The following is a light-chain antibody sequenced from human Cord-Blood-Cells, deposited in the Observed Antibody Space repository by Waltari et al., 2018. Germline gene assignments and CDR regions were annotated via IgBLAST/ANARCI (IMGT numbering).Light chain of an antibody. CDR2: EGS. J-gene: IGLJ3*02. V-gene: IGLV2-23*01. CDR3: CSYAGSSTWV. Sequence: QSALTQPASVSGSPGQSTTISCTGTSSDVMGYNLVSWYQHHPGKAPKLMIYEGSKRPSGVSNRFSGSKSGNTASLTISGLQAEDEADYYCCSYAGSSTWVFGGGTKLTVL. CDR1: SSDVMGYNL.